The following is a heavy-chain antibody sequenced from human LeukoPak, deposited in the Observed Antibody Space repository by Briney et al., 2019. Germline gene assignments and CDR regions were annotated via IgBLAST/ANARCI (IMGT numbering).Heavy chain of an antibody. V-gene: IGHV3-23*01. CDR2: ISSGGDRT. D-gene: IGHD3-16*01. J-gene: IGHJ4*02. Sequence: QTGGSLRLSCAATGFSFSSYALSWVRQAPGKGLEWVSAISSGGDRTYYADSVTGRFTISRDNFKNMLFLQMSSLRAEDAAMYYCTREAIATGYAYDWGQGTLVTVFS. CDR1: GFSFSSYA. CDR3: TREAIATGYAYD.